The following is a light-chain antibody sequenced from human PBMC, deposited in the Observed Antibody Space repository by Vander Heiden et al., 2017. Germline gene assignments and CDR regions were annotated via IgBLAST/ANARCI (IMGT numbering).Light chain of an antibody. J-gene: IGLJ1*01. CDR1: SSNIGSNT. Sequence: QSVLTQPPSASGTPGQRVTISCSGSSSNIGSNTVNWYQQLPGTAPKLRIEIKNQRPSGVPDRFSGSNSGTSASPAISGLQSEDEADYDCSAWDDSMNGLLVFGTGTKVTVL. CDR3: SAWDDSMNGLLV. CDR2: IKN. V-gene: IGLV1-44*01.